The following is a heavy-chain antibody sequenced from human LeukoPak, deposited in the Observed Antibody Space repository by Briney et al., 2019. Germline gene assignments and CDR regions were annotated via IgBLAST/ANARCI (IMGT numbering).Heavy chain of an antibody. Sequence: GGSLRLSCAASGFTFSSYSMNWVRQAPGKGLEWVSSISSSSSYIYYADSVKGRFTISRDNSKNTLYLQMNSLRAEDTAVYYCANPAYYDSSGYYRYWGQGTLVTVSS. D-gene: IGHD3-22*01. J-gene: IGHJ4*02. CDR1: GFTFSSYS. CDR3: ANPAYYDSSGYYRY. CDR2: ISSSSSYI. V-gene: IGHV3-21*01.